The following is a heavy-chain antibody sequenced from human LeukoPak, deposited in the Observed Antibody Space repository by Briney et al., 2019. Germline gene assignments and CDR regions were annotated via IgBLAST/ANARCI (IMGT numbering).Heavy chain of an antibody. J-gene: IGHJ4*02. CDR2: IIPILGIA. Sequence: SVKVSCKASGGTFSSYAISWVRQAPGQGLEWMGRIIPILGIANYAQKFQGRVTITADKSTSTAYMELSSLRSEDTAVYYCAREPTEYYYGSGSYYKPFDYWGQGTLVTVSS. V-gene: IGHV1-69*04. CDR3: AREPTEYYYGSGSYYKPFDY. CDR1: GGTFSSYA. D-gene: IGHD3-10*01.